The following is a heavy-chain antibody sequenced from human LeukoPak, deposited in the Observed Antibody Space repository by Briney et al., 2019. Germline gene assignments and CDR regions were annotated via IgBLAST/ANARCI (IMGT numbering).Heavy chain of an antibody. Sequence: GRSLRLSCAASGSTFDDYAMHWVRQAPGKGLEWVSGISWNRGSIGYADSVKGRFTISRDNAKNSLYLQMNSLRAEDTALYYCAKDSGRNCGGDCFPYYFDYWGQGTLVTVSS. CDR2: ISWNRGSI. D-gene: IGHD2-21*02. J-gene: IGHJ4*02. CDR1: GSTFDDYA. V-gene: IGHV3-9*01. CDR3: AKDSGRNCGGDCFPYYFDY.